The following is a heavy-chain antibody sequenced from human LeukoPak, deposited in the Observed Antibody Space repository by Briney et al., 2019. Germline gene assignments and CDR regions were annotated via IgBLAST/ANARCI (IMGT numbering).Heavy chain of an antibody. D-gene: IGHD3-22*01. CDR1: GYTFTSYG. CDR3: ARDYPYYYDCSGYYSTRGDAFDI. CDR2: ISAYNGNT. J-gene: IGHJ3*02. V-gene: IGHV1-18*01. Sequence: ASVKVTCKASGYTFTSYGMSWVRQAPGQGLEWMGWISAYNGNTNYAQKLQGRVTMTTDTSTSTAYMELRSLRSDDTAVYYCARDYPYYYDCSGYYSTRGDAFDIWGQGTMVTVSS.